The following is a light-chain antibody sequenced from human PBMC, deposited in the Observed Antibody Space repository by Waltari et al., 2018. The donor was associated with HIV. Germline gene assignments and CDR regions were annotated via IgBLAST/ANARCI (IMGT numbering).Light chain of an antibody. CDR1: QGISSY. Sequence: DIQLTQSLSFLSASVGTRVTITCRASQGISSYLAWYQQKPGKAPKLLIYAASTLQSGVPSRFSGSGSGTEFTLTISSLQPEDFATYYCQQLNSFPLTFGGGTKVEIK. CDR3: QQLNSFPLT. J-gene: IGKJ4*01. CDR2: AAS. V-gene: IGKV1-9*01.